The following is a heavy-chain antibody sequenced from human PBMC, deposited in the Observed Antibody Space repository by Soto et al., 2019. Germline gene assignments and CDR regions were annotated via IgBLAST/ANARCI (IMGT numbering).Heavy chain of an antibody. J-gene: IGHJ6*02. CDR2: IYYSGST. V-gene: IGHV4-31*03. CDR3: AREGYDGTGPYYYYGMDV. CDR1: GGSISSGGYY. D-gene: IGHD3-3*01. Sequence: PSETLSLTCTVSGGSISSGGYYWSWIRQHPGRGLEWIGYIYYSGSTYYNPSLKSRVTISVDTSKNQFSLKLSSVTAADTAVYYCAREGYDGTGPYYYYGMDVWGQGTTVTVSS.